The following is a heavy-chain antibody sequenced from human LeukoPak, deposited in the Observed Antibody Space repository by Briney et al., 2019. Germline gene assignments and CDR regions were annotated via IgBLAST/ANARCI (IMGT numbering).Heavy chain of an antibody. CDR2: IWYDGSNK. CDR1: GFTFSSYG. V-gene: IGHV3-33*01. J-gene: IGHJ4*02. Sequence: GGSLRLSCAASGFTFSSYGIHWVRQAPGKGLEWVAVIWYDGSNKYYADSVKGRFIISRDNAKNALYLQMSSLRAEDTAIYYCARRYFDYWGQGTLVTVSS. CDR3: ARRYFDY.